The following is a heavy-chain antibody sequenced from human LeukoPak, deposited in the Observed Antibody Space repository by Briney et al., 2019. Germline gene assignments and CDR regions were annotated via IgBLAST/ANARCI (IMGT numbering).Heavy chain of an antibody. CDR3: AKDLKPYYYDSSGYYYEYYFDY. Sequence: SGGSLRLSCAASGFSFSTYGMHWVRQAPGKGLEWVAVIWYGGSNKYYADSVKGRFTISRDNSKNTLYLQMNSLRAEDTALYYCAKDLKPYYYDSSGYYYEYYFDYWGQGTLVTVSS. D-gene: IGHD3-22*01. CDR2: IWYGGSNK. CDR1: GFSFSTYG. J-gene: IGHJ4*02. V-gene: IGHV3-33*06.